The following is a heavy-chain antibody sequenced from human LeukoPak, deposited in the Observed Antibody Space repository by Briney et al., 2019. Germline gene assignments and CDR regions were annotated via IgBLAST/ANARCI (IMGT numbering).Heavy chain of an antibody. Sequence: GGSLRLSCAASGFTFSSYSMNWVRQAPRKGLEWVSSISSSSSYIYYADSVKGRFTISRDNAKNSLYLQMNSLRAEDTAVYYCARSLRYFDYYYYGMDVWGQGTTVTVSS. D-gene: IGHD3-9*01. CDR2: ISSSSSYI. J-gene: IGHJ6*02. CDR1: GFTFSSYS. V-gene: IGHV3-21*01. CDR3: ARSLRYFDYYYYGMDV.